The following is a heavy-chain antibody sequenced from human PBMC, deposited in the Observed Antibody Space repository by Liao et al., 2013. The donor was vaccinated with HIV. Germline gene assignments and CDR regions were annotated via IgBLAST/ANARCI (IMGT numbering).Heavy chain of an antibody. CDR1: GGSINYYY. V-gene: IGHV4-4*07. D-gene: IGHD3-16*02. CDR3: ARWSEAVKAFDI. J-gene: IGHJ3*02. CDR2: IYDSGST. Sequence: QVQLQESGPGLVKPSETLSLTCSVSGGSINYYYWSWIRQPAGKPLEWIGRIYDSGSTNYNPSLKSRLTMSVDTSKNQFALRLRSVTAADTAVYYCARWSEAVKAFDIWGQGTDVTVSS.